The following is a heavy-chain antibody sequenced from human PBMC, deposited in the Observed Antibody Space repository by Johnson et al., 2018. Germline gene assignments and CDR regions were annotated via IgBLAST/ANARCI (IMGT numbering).Heavy chain of an antibody. V-gene: IGHV3-21*01. J-gene: IGHJ6*03. CDR2: ISSSRSYI. CDR3: ARALIGDIGAYYYYMDV. D-gene: IGHD4/OR15-4a*01. Sequence: VQLVQSGGGVVQPGGSLRLSCAASGFNFSIYSMNWVRQAPGKGLEWVSSISSSRSYIYYADSAKGRFTISRDNAKSSLYLQMNSLRAEDTAVYYCARALIGDIGAYYYYMDVWGRGTTVTVSS. CDR1: GFNFSIYS.